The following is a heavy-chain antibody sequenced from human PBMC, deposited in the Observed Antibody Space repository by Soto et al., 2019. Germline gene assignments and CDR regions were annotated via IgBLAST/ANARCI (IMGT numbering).Heavy chain of an antibody. Sequence: GSLRLSCAASGFTVGSNYMNWVRQAPGKGLEWLSIIYSDGTTYYADSVKGRFTISRDNFKNTLYLQMNNLRAEDTAVYYCAILSNWGQGTLVTVSS. CDR3: AILSN. CDR1: GFTVGSNY. J-gene: IGHJ4*02. D-gene: IGHD6-6*01. CDR2: IYSDGTT. V-gene: IGHV3-53*01.